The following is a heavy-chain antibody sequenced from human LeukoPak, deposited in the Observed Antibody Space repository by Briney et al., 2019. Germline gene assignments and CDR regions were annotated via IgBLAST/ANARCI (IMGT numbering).Heavy chain of an antibody. CDR2: MYYSGST. CDR3: ARYLGYYYYYMDV. Sequence: SETLSLTCTVSGGSISSSYFYGDWIRQPPGKGLEWIGSMYYSGSTYYNPSLKSRVTISVDTSKNQFSLKLSSVTAADTAVYYCARYLGYYYYYMDVWGKGTTVTVSS. D-gene: IGHD3-16*01. J-gene: IGHJ6*03. CDR1: GGSISSSYFY. V-gene: IGHV4-39*01.